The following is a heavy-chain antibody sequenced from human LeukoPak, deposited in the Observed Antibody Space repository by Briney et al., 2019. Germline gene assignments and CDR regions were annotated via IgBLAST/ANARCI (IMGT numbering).Heavy chain of an antibody. CDR1: GFTFSSYS. D-gene: IGHD5-18*01. CDR3: ARSRGYSYGEYYFDY. Sequence: GGSLRLSCAASGFTFSSYSMNWVRQAPGKGLEWVSSISSSSSYIYYADSVKGRFTISRDNAKNSLYLQMSSLRAEDTAVYYCARSRGYSYGEYYFDYWGQGTLVTVSS. CDR2: ISSSSSYI. V-gene: IGHV3-21*01. J-gene: IGHJ4*02.